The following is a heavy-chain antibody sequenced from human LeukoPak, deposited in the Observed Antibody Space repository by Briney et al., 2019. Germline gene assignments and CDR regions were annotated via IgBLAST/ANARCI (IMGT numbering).Heavy chain of an antibody. J-gene: IGHJ4*02. CDR2: IHPRSGET. CDR1: GYSFTAFS. Sequence: ASVKVSCKASGYSFTAFSIHWVRQAPGQGLEWMGWIHPRSGETNYAYKFRGRVTMTRDTSISTTYMDLGSLGSDDTAVYYCARDGEYGTGSYYRGCFDYWGQGTLVTVSS. V-gene: IGHV1-2*02. D-gene: IGHD3-10*01. CDR3: ARDGEYGTGSYYRGCFDY.